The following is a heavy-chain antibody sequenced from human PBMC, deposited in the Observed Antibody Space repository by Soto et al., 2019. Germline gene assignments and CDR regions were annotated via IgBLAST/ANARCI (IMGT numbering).Heavy chain of an antibody. Sequence: PGGSLRLSCAASGFSVNDNSMTWVRQAQGKGLEWVSVVYGDGRLYYADSVKGRFTISRDNSENTVFLQMSSLRVEDTALYYCARTRLYDASGYYYYYYGMDVWGQGTRVTVSS. V-gene: IGHV3-53*01. CDR2: VYGDGRL. CDR1: GFSVNDNS. CDR3: ARTRLYDASGYYYYYYGMDV. J-gene: IGHJ6*02. D-gene: IGHD3-22*01.